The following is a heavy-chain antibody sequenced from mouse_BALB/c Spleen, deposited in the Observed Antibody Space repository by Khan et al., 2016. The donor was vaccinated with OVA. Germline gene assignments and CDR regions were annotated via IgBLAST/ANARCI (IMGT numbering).Heavy chain of an antibody. V-gene: IGHV3-2*02. CDR3: ARDYYGSSYFDY. CDR2: ISHSGSS. Sequence: EVKPEVSGPGLVKPSQSLSLTCTVTGYSITSDYAWNWIRQFPGNKLEWMGYISHSGSSSSNPSLKSRISITRDTSKNQFFLQLNSVTTEDTATYYCARDYYGSSYFDYWGQGTTLTVSS. D-gene: IGHD1-1*01. J-gene: IGHJ2*01. CDR1: GYSITSDYA.